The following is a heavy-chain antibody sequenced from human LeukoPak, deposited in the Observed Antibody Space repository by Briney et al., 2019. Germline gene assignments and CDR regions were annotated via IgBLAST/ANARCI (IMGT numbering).Heavy chain of an antibody. CDR2: TRDKANSYTT. V-gene: IGHV3-72*01. D-gene: IGHD1-26*01. CDR1: GFTFSDHY. CDR3: ARDGTVGAINEGCMDV. Sequence: PGGSLRLSCAASGFTFSDHYMDWVRQAPGKGLEWVGRTRDKANSYTTEYAASVKGRFTISRDDSKNSLYLQMNSLKTEDTAVYYCARDGTVGAINEGCMDVWGQGTTVTVSS. J-gene: IGHJ6*02.